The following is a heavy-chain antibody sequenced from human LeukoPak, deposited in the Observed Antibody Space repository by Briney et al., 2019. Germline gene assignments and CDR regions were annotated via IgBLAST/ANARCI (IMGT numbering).Heavy chain of an antibody. J-gene: IGHJ5*02. CDR1: GYSISSGYY. Sequence: PSETLSLTCTVSGYSISSGYYWGWIRQPPGKGLEWIGSIYHSGSTYYNPSLKSRVTISVDTSKNQFSLKLSSVTAADTAVYYCARDVKWELLPGWFDPWGQGTLVTVSS. V-gene: IGHV4-38-2*02. D-gene: IGHD1-26*01. CDR3: ARDVKWELLPGWFDP. CDR2: IYHSGST.